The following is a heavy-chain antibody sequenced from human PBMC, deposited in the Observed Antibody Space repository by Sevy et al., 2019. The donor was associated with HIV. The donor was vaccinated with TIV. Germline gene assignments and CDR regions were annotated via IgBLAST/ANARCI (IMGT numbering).Heavy chain of an antibody. CDR3: AKDLAGPGRRYFDY. Sequence: GGSLRLSCTASGFTFSNFGMHWVRQVPGKGLEWVTFIRYDGSDKYYAASVKGRFTISRDDSKNMLYLQMDGLRAEDTAIYYCAKDLAGPGRRYFDYWGQGTLVTVSS. CDR2: IRYDGSDK. CDR1: GFTFSNFG. J-gene: IGHJ4*02. V-gene: IGHV3-30*02. D-gene: IGHD6-13*01.